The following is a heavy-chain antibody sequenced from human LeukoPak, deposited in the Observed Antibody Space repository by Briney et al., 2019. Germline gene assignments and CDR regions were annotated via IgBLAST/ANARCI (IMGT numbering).Heavy chain of an antibody. CDR1: GGSFSGYY. Sequence: PSETLSLTCAVYGGSFSGYYWSWIRQPPGKGLEWIGEINHSGSTNYNPSLKSRVTISVDTSKNQFSLKLSSVTAADTAVYYCARSYYGFWSGYHYYFDYWGQGTLVTVSS. D-gene: IGHD3-3*01. V-gene: IGHV4-34*01. CDR3: ARSYYGFWSGYHYYFDY. CDR2: INHSGST. J-gene: IGHJ4*02.